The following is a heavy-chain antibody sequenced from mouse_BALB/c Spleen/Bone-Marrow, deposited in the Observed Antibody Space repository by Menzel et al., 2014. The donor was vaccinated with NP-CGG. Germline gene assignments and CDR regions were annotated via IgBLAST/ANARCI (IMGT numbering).Heavy chain of an antibody. CDR3: ARRYYFDY. V-gene: IGHV1-4*01. CDR2: INTSSGYT. D-gene: IGHD2-14*01. J-gene: IGHJ2*01. Sequence: VQLQQSGAELARPGASVKMSCKASGYTFTSYTMYWVKQRPGQGLEWIGYINTSSGYTNYNQKFKDKATLTADKSSSAAYMHLSSVTSEDYAVYYGARRYYFDYWGQGTTLTVSS. CDR1: GYTFTSYT.